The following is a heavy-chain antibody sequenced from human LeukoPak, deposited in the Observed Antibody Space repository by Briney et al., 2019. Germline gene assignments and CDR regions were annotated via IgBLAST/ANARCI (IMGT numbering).Heavy chain of an antibody. D-gene: IGHD3-3*01. V-gene: IGHV4-31*03. CDR1: GGSISSGAYY. CDR2: IYYSGST. J-gene: IGHJ5*02. Sequence: PSETLSLTCTVSGGSISSGAYYWTWIRQHPGKGLEWIGYIYYSGSTYYNPSLKSRVTISVDTSKNQFSLKLSSVTVADTAVYYCARGGGTIFGVVTQVDPWGQGTLVTVSS. CDR3: ARGGGTIFGVVTQVDP.